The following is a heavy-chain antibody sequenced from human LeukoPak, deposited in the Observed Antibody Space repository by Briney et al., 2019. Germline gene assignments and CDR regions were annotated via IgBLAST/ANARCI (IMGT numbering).Heavy chain of an antibody. D-gene: IGHD4-17*01. CDR3: AREHKSYGDYPYYFDS. Sequence: SETLSLTCTVSSDSISSGDYHWSWIRQPAGTGLEFIVYINKKGGTFYNPPLKSRVSISIDTSKNQFSLKLTSVTAADTAVYFCAREHKSYGDYPYYFDSWGQGTLVTVSS. J-gene: IGHJ4*02. V-gene: IGHV4-30-4*01. CDR2: INKKGGT. CDR1: SDSISSGDYH.